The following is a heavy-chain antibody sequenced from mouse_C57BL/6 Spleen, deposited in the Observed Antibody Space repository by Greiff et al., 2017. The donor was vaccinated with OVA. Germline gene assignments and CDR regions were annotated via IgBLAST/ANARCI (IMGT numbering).Heavy chain of an antibody. J-gene: IGHJ2*01. CDR1: GYTFTSYW. CDR2: INPSNGGT. V-gene: IGHV1-53*01. D-gene: IGHD2-3*01. CDR3: ARSLDGYFDY. Sequence: VQLQQPGTELVKPGASGYTFTSYWMHWVKQRPGPGLEWIGNINPSNGGTNYNEKFKSKATLTVDKSSSTAYMQLSSLTSEDAAVYYCARSLDGYFDYWGQGTTLTVSS.